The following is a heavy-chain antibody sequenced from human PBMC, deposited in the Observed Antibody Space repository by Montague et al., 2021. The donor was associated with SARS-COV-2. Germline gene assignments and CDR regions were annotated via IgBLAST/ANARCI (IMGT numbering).Heavy chain of an antibody. J-gene: IGHJ6*02. V-gene: IGHV4-4*07. Sequence: SETLSLTCTVSGGSISSYYWSWIRQPAGKGLEWIGRIYTSGSTNYNPSLKSRVTMSVDTSTSQFSLKLSSVTAADTAVYYCAGDGSAVAGVPGSYGLDVWGQGTTVTVSS. CDR1: GGSISSYY. CDR2: IYTSGST. CDR3: AGDGSAVAGVPGSYGLDV. D-gene: IGHD6-19*01.